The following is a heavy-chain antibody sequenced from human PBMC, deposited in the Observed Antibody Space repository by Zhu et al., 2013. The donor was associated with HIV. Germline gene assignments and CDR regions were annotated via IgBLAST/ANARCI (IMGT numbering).Heavy chain of an antibody. D-gene: IGHD6-6*01. V-gene: IGHV3-9*01. Sequence: EVQLVESGGGLVQPGRSLRLSCAASGLAFDDYAMHWVRQAPGKGLEWVSGISWNSGSINYADSVKGRFTISRDNSKNTLYLQMNSLRAEDTAVYYCATSIAARQNYYYYGMDVWGQRDHGHRLL. CDR1: GLAFDDYA. CDR2: ISWNSGSI. J-gene: IGHJ6*04. CDR3: ATSIAARQNYYYYGMDV.